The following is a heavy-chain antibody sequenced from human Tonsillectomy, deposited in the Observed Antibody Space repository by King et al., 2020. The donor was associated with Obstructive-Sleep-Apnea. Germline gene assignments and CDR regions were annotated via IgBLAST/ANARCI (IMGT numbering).Heavy chain of an antibody. V-gene: IGHV1-2*04. CDR3: ARGTVLYPDYDILTGHYYYYGMDV. CDR1: GYTFTGYY. D-gene: IGHD3-9*01. CDR2: INPNSGGT. Sequence: VQLVESGAEVKKPGASVKVSCKASGYTFTGYYMHWVRQAPGQGLEWMGWINPNSGGTNYAQKFQGWVTMTRATSISTAYMELRRLRSDDTAVYYCARGTVLYPDYDILTGHYYYYGMDVWGQGTTVTVSS. J-gene: IGHJ6*02.